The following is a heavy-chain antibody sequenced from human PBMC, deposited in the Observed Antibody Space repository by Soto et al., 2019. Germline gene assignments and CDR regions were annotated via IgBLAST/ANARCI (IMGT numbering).Heavy chain of an antibody. D-gene: IGHD2-2*01. CDR3: GHLKTDTEVTPAPPLFDS. J-gene: IGHJ4*02. V-gene: IGHV4-38-2*01. CDR2: LSHSGRT. CDR1: GFSISSDSY. Sequence: LSLTCAVSGFSISSDSYWGWMRQSPGKGLEWIGTLSHSGRTFYNPSLKSRVTISADTTKNQFSLSLTSVTAADTAVYYCGHLKTDTEVTPAPPLFDSWGQGTLVTVSS.